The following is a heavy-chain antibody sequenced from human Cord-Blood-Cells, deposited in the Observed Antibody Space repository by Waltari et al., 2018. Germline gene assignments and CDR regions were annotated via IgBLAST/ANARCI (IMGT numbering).Heavy chain of an antibody. CDR2: IYYSGST. CDR1: GGSISSGGYY. V-gene: IGHV4-31*03. D-gene: IGHD3-10*01. CDR3: ARDGAYYYGSGSYYNYFDY. J-gene: IGHJ4*02. Sequence: QVQLQESGPGLVQPSQTLSLTCTVSGGSISSGGYYWSWIRQHPGKGLEWIGYIYYSGSTYYNPSLKSRVTISVDTSKNQFSLKLSSVTAADTAVYYCARDGAYYYGSGSYYNYFDYWGQGTLVTVSS.